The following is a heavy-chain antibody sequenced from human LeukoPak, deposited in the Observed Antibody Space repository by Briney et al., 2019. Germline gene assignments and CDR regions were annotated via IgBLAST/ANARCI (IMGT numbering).Heavy chain of an antibody. V-gene: IGHV6-1*01. CDR3: ARERFSSSGYDLSFDY. CDR1: GDSVSSNSAA. Sequence: SQTLSLTCAISGDSVSSNSAAWNWIRQSPSRGLEWLGRTYYRSKWYNDYAVSVKSRITINPDTSKNQFSLQLNSVTPEDTAVYHCARERFSSSGYDLSFDYWGRGTLVTVSS. D-gene: IGHD3-22*01. J-gene: IGHJ4*02. CDR2: TYYRSKWYN.